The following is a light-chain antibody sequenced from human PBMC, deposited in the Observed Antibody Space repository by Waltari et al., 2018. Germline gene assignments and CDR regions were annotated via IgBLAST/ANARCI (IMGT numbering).Light chain of an antibody. CDR3: QQYGNSGS. CDR2: AAS. CDR1: QTVTRSY. Sequence: EIVLTQSPGTLSLSPGETATLSCRASQTVTRSYLTWYQPKPGQAPRLLIYAASSRASGVPDRFSGSGSGTEFTLTISRLEPEDFAVYYCQQYGNSGSFGPGTTVDI. V-gene: IGKV3-20*01. J-gene: IGKJ3*01.